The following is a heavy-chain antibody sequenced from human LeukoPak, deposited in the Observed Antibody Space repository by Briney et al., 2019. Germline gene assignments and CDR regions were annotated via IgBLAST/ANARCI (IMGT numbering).Heavy chain of an antibody. J-gene: IGHJ4*02. D-gene: IGHD2-2*02. CDR1: GFTFSSYA. V-gene: IGHV1-3*01. CDR2: INAGNGNT. Sequence: ASVKVSCKGSGFTFSSYAIHWVRQAPGQRLEWMGWINAGNGNTQYSQKFQDRVTITRDTSASTAYMELSSLRSEDTAVYYCATDLHAVVPAAIRIFHWGQGTLVTVSS. CDR3: ATDLHAVVPAAIRIFH.